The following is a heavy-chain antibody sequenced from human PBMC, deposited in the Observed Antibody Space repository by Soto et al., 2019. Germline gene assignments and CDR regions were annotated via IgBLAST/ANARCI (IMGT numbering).Heavy chain of an antibody. J-gene: IGHJ6*02. V-gene: IGHV1-69*01. D-gene: IGHD3-3*01. Sequence: QVQLVQSGAEVKKPGSSVKVSCKASGGTFSSYAISWVRQAPGQGLEWMGGIIPIFGTANYAQKFQGRVTITADESTSTAYMELSSLRSEDTAVYYCARDSGDVLRFLAWLYLSGNGMDVWGQGTTVTVSS. CDR2: IIPIFGTA. CDR1: GGTFSSYA. CDR3: ARDSGDVLRFLAWLYLSGNGMDV.